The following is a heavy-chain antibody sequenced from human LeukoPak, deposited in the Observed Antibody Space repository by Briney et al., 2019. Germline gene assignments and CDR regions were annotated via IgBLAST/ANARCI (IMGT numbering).Heavy chain of an antibody. J-gene: IGHJ4*02. V-gene: IGHV4-39*07. Sequence: ASETLSLTCTVSGGSISTSSYYWGWVRQPPGKGLEWIGNIFYSGSTYYSPSLKSRVTISVDKSKNQFSLKLSSVTAADTAVYYCARICSGGSCYLRWGQGTLVTVSS. CDR3: ARICSGGSCYLR. D-gene: IGHD2-15*01. CDR1: GGSISTSSYY. CDR2: IFYSGST.